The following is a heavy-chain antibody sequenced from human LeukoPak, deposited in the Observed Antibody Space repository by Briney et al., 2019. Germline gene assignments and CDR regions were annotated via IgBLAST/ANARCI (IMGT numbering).Heavy chain of an antibody. V-gene: IGHV1-46*01. CDR3: ARLEPSLQRSSIDY. Sequence: GASVKVSCKASGYTFTTYYIHWVRQAPGQGLEWMGIINPNGGGITYAQKFQGRVTMTRDMSTTTVYMELTSLRSEDPAVYYCARLEPSLQRSSIDYWGEGSLVSASS. CDR1: GYTFTTYY. J-gene: IGHJ4*02. D-gene: IGHD3-3*01. CDR2: INPNGGGI.